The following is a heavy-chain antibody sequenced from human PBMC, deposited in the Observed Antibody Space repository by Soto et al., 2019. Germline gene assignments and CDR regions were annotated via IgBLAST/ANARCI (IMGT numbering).Heavy chain of an antibody. V-gene: IGHV4-34*01. J-gene: IGHJ6*02. CDR1: GGSFSGYY. CDR3: ARGRRAFWRGYLYGMDV. Sequence: SETLSLTCAVYGGSFSGYYWSWIRQPPGKGLEWIGEINHSGSTNYNPSLKSRVTISVDTSKNQFSLKLSSVTDADTAVYYCARGRRAFWRGYLYGMDVSGPATTVTVS. D-gene: IGHD3-3*01. CDR2: INHSGST.